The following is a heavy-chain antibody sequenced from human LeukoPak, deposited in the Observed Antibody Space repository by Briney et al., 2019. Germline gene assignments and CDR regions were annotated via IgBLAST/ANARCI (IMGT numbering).Heavy chain of an antibody. V-gene: IGHV4-4*07. Sequence: PSETLSLTCTVSGGSISSYYWSWVRQPAGKGPEWIGRIYASGNTNYNPSLKGRVTMTVDTSKNQFSLNLSSVTAADTAVYYCARGRGSSWYYFDSWGQGTLVTVSS. D-gene: IGHD6-13*01. J-gene: IGHJ4*02. CDR2: IYASGNT. CDR1: GGSISSYY. CDR3: ARGRGSSWYYFDS.